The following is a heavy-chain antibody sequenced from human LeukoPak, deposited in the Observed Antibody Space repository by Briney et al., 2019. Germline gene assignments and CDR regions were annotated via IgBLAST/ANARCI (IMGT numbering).Heavy chain of an antibody. CDR2: FDPEDGET. V-gene: IGHV1-24*01. CDR3: ATDENRGIPGYNYFDY. CDR1: GYTLTELS. D-gene: IGHD6-13*01. J-gene: IGHJ4*02. Sequence: GASVKVSCKVSGYTLTELSMHWVRQAPGKGLEWMGGFDPEDGETIYAQKFQGRVTMTEDTSTDTAYMELSSLRSEDTAVYYCATDENRGIPGYNYFDYWGQGTLVAVSS.